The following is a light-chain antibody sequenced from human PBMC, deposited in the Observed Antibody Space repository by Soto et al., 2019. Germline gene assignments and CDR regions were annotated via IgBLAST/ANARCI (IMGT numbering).Light chain of an antibody. CDR2: DTT. CDR1: TGAVTGGHY. CDR3: LLSYGGARRV. J-gene: IGLJ3*02. Sequence: QAVVTQEPSLIVSPGGTVTLTCGSSTGAVTGGHYPYWFQQKPGQAPRTLIYDTTNKYSWTPARFSGSLLGGKAALTLSGAQPEDEAEYYCLLSYGGARRVFGGGTKVTVL. V-gene: IGLV7-46*01.